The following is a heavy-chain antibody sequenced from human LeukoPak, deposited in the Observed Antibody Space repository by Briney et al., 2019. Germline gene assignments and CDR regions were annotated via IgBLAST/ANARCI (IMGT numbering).Heavy chain of an antibody. D-gene: IGHD3-10*01. Sequence: GGSLRLSCAASGFTFSNHWMHWVRQAPGKGLVWVSRINSDMSGTNYADSVKGRFTISRDNAKNTLYLQMNSLRAEDTALYYCARDMYDNGWSSFDYWGQGTLVTVSS. V-gene: IGHV3-74*01. CDR1: GFTFSNHW. J-gene: IGHJ4*02. CDR3: ARDMYDNGWSSFDY. CDR2: INSDMSGT.